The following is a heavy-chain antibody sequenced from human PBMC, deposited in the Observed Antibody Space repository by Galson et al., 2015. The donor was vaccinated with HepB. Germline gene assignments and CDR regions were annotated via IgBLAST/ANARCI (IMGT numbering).Heavy chain of an antibody. CDR1: GYSFTSYW. CDR3: ARFSWQLGAYYYYGMDV. Sequence: QSGAEVKKPGESLRISCKGSGYSFTSYWISWVRQMPGKGLEWMGRIDPSDSYTNYSPSFQGHVTISADKSISTAYLQWSSLKASDTAMYYCARFSWQLGAYYYYGMDVWGQGTTVTVSS. V-gene: IGHV5-10-1*01. J-gene: IGHJ6*02. CDR2: IDPSDSYT. D-gene: IGHD6-13*01.